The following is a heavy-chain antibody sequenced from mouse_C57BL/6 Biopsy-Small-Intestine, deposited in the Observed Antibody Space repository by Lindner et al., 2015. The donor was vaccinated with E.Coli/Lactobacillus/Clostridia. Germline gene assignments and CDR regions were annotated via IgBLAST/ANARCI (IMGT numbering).Heavy chain of an antibody. CDR1: GYTFTGYW. Sequence: VQLQESGAELMKPGASVKLSCKATGYTFTGYWIEWVKQRPGHGLEWIGEILPGSGSTNYNEKFKGKATLTADTSSNTAYMQLSSLTTEDSAIYYCARMSYGYDSGWYFDVWGTGTTVTVSS. CDR2: ILPGSGST. V-gene: IGHV1-9*01. CDR3: ARMSYGYDSGWYFDV. J-gene: IGHJ1*03. D-gene: IGHD2-2*01.